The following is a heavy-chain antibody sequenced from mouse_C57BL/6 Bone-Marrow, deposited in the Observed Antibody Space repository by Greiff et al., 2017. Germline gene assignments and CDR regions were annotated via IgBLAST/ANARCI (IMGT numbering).Heavy chain of an antibody. CDR1: GYTFPDYN. CDR3: ARRLRVDY. CDR2: ITPNNGGT. Sequence: VQLKESGPELVKPGASVKMSCKASGYTFPDYNMHWVKQSHGKSLEWIGFITPNNGGTSYNQKFKGKATLTVNKSSSTAYMELRSLTSEDSAVYYCARRLRVDYWGQGTSVTVSS. D-gene: IGHD1-1*01. V-gene: IGHV1-22*01. J-gene: IGHJ4*01.